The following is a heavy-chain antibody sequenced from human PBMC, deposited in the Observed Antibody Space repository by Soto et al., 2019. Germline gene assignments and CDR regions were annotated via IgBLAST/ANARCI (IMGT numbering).Heavy chain of an antibody. J-gene: IGHJ6*02. CDR2: IIPIFGTA. D-gene: IGHD3-10*01. V-gene: IGHV1-69*13. CDR1: GGTFSSYA. CDR3: ARTRHRFTHYYYYGMDV. Sequence: SVKVSCKASGGTFSSYAISWVRQAPGQGLEWMGGIIPIFGTANYAQKFQGRVTITADESTSTAYMELSSLRPEDTAVYYCARTRHRFTHYYYYGMDVWGQGTKVTVSS.